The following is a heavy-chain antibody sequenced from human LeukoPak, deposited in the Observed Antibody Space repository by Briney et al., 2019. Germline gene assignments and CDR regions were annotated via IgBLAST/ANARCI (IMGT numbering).Heavy chain of an antibody. CDR2: IYYSGST. Sequence: SETLSLTCTVSGGSISSYYWSCIRQSPGKGREWIGYIYYSGSTNYNPSLKSRVTISVDTSKSQFSLKLSSVTAADTAVYYCARGIAVAGVLDVWGQGTTVTVSS. CDR1: GGSISSYY. J-gene: IGHJ6*02. D-gene: IGHD6-19*01. CDR3: ARGIAVAGVLDV. V-gene: IGHV4-59*01.